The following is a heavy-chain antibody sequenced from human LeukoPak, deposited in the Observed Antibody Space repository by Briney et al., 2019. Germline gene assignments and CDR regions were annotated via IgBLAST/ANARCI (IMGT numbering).Heavy chain of an antibody. CDR1: GFTVSSNY. Sequence: GGSLRLSCAVSGFTVSSNYMSWVRQAPGKGLEWVSVIYSGGSTYYADSVKGRFTISRDNSKNTLYLQMNSLRAEDTAVYYCARENYYGSGSHDYWGQGTLVTVSS. V-gene: IGHV3-53*01. D-gene: IGHD3-10*01. J-gene: IGHJ4*02. CDR2: IYSGGST. CDR3: ARENYYGSGSHDY.